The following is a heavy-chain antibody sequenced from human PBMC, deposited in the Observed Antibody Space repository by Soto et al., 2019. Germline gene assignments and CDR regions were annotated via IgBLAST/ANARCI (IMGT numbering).Heavy chain of an antibody. CDR3: ARGDMTSDDYYYGMDV. J-gene: IGHJ6*02. CDR1: GFTFSSYD. D-gene: IGHD2-21*02. V-gene: IGHV3-13*01. Sequence: GGSLRLSCAASGFTFSSYDMHWVRQATGKGLEWVSAIGTAGDTYYPGSVKGRFTISRENAKNSLYLQMNSLRAEDTAVYYCARGDMTSDDYYYGMDVWGQGTTVTVSS. CDR2: IGTAGDT.